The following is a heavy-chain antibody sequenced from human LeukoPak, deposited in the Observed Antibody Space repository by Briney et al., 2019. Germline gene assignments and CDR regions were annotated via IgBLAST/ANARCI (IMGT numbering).Heavy chain of an antibody. CDR3: AREQQLVPFDY. Sequence: SETLSLTCTVSGGSISSSSYYWGWIRQPPGKGLEWIGSIYYSGSTYYNPSLKSRVTISVDTSKNQFSLKLSSVTAADTAVYYCAREQQLVPFDYWGQGTLVTVSS. V-gene: IGHV4-39*07. CDR2: IYYSGST. CDR1: GGSISSSSYY. J-gene: IGHJ4*02. D-gene: IGHD6-13*01.